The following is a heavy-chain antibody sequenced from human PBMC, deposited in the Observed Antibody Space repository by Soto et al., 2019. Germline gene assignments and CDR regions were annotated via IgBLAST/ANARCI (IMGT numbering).Heavy chain of an antibody. CDR1: GFTFSSYG. CDR2: ISYDGSNK. J-gene: IGHJ1*01. CDR3: EKDRGRGEGYNYVAYFQH. Sequence: GGSLRLSCAASGFTFSSYGMHWIRQAPGKGLEWVAVISYDGSNKYHADSVKGRFTISRDNSKNTLYLQMNSLRAEDTAVYYCEKDRGRGEGYNYVAYFQHWGQGTLVTVSS. D-gene: IGHD1-1*01. V-gene: IGHV3-30*18.